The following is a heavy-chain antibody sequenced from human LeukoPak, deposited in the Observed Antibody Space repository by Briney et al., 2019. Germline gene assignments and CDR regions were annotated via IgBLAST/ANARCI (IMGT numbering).Heavy chain of an antibody. CDR3: ARGLGGPDAITTPFDS. CDR1: RFSFSTNP. Sequence: GGSLRLSCAASRFSFSTNPMSWVRQAPGKGLEWVSAISPDKTYYAASVKGRFTIYRDHAKNSLYLQMNNLRAEDTALYYCARGLGGPDAITTPFDSWGQGTLVTVSS. D-gene: IGHD2-2*02. CDR2: ISPDKT. J-gene: IGHJ4*02. V-gene: IGHV3-23*01.